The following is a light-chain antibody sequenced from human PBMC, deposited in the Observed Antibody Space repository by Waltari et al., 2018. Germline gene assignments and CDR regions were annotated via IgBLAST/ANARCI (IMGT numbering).Light chain of an antibody. CDR1: DANIYTNF. V-gene: IGLV1-47*01. J-gene: IGLJ3*02. CDR3: ATWDGSVNGDWV. Sequence: QSVLSQPPAASGTPGQRVTLPCSGTDANIYTNFVYWYQQLPGAAPTLLIYRKKHRPSGVPARCSGSKSGTSASLAVGGLRSEDEALYYCATWDGSVNGDWVFGGGTKLTVL. CDR2: RKK.